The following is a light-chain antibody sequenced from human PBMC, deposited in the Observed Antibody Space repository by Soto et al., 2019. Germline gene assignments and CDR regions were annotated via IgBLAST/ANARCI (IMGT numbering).Light chain of an antibody. Sequence: QLVLTQPASVSGSPGQSITISCTGTSSDIGDYNYVSWYQQHPGKAPKLMIYDVSNRPSGVSNRFSGSKSGNTASLTISGLQGEDEADYYCTSYTSSSTYVFGTGTKVTVL. V-gene: IGLV2-14*01. CDR1: SSDIGDYNY. CDR3: TSYTSSSTYV. CDR2: DVS. J-gene: IGLJ1*01.